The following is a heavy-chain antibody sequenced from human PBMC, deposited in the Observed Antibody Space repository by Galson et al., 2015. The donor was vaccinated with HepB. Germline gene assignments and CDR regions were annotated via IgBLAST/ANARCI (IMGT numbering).Heavy chain of an antibody. CDR1: GGSISNSRYY. Sequence: ETLSLPCTVSGGSISNSRYYWGWIRQPPGKGLEWIGHTYYNGNTYYNPYLKSRVTISVDTSKNQFSLKLSSVTAADTTVYYCARASPDSGNYGLPDAFDIWGQGTMVTVSS. V-gene: IGHV4-39*01. CDR3: ARASPDSGNYGLPDAFDI. D-gene: IGHD3-10*01. J-gene: IGHJ3*02. CDR2: TYYNGNT.